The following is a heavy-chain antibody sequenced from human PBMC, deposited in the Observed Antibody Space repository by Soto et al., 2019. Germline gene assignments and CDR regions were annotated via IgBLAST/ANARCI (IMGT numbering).Heavy chain of an antibody. J-gene: IGHJ6*02. CDR3: AREGYCSSTSCYSYYYYYGMDV. Sequence: PGGSLRLSCAASGLTFSSYGMHWVRQAPGKGLEWVAVIWYDGSNKYYADSVKGRFTISRDNSKNTLYLQMNSLRAEDTAVYYCAREGYCSSTSCYSYYYYYGMDVWGQGTTVTVSS. V-gene: IGHV3-33*01. CDR1: GLTFSSYG. D-gene: IGHD2-2*01. CDR2: IWYDGSNK.